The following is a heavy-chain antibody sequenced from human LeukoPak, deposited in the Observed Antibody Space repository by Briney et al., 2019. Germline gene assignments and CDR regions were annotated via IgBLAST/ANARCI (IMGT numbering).Heavy chain of an antibody. J-gene: IGHJ4*02. CDR3: ARGYSYDY. Sequence: PGGSLRLSCAVSGFTFSTYSMNWVRQAPGKGLEWVSFISSSSSLKYADSMKGRFTISRDNAKNSVYLQMNNLRAEDTAVYYCARGYSYDYWGQGTLVTVSS. CDR1: GFTFSTYS. V-gene: IGHV3-21*01. D-gene: IGHD5-12*01. CDR2: ISSSSSL.